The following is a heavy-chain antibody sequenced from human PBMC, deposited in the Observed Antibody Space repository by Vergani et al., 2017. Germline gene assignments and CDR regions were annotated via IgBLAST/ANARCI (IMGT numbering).Heavy chain of an antibody. CDR1: GFTFTSSA. D-gene: IGHD6-13*01. CDR3: AALYSSSGGYYFDY. J-gene: IGHJ4*02. V-gene: IGHV1-58*02. CDR2: IVVGSGNT. Sequence: QLVQSGAEVKKPGSSVKVSCKASGFTFTSSAMQWVRQSRGQRLEWIGWIVVGSGNTNYSQKFQERVTITRDMSTSTAYMELSSLRSEATAVYYCAALYSSSGGYYFDYWGQGTLVTVSS.